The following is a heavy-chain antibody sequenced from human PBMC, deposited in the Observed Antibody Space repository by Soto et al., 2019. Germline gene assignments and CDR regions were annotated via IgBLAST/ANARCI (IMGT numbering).Heavy chain of an antibody. J-gene: IGHJ4*02. D-gene: IGHD6-25*01. Sequence: QVQLQESGPGLVKPSETLSLTCTVSGGSISSYYWSWIRQPAGKGLEWIGRIYTSGSTNYTPSLKGRGTMSVDTSQNQFSLKLRSVTAADTAVYYCAREGQYTNGYFDYWGQGTLVTVSS. V-gene: IGHV4-4*07. CDR1: GGSISSYY. CDR3: AREGQYTNGYFDY. CDR2: IYTSGST.